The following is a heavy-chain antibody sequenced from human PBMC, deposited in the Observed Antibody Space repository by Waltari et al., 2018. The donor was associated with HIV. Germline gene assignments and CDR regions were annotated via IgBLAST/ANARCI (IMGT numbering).Heavy chain of an antibody. Sequence: DVQVVESGGGLVKPGRSLRLSCTGSGFTFGDYGVSWFRQAPGKGLEWLGFIRLKANGGATQYGASVKGRFTISREDSKSVSYLQMNSLEIEDTAVYFCARGGVAVPGIHYWGQGTLVIVSS. CDR3: ARGGVAVPGIHY. D-gene: IGHD6-19*01. V-gene: IGHV3-49*05. J-gene: IGHJ4*02. CDR1: GFTFGDYG. CDR2: IRLKANGGAT.